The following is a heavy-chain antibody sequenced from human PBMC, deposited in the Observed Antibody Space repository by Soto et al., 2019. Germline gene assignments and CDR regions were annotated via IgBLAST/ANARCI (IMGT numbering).Heavy chain of an antibody. V-gene: IGHV4-34*01. Sequence: PSETLSLTCAAYGGSFSGHYCSWVRQTPGKGLEWIGEINYSETTNYNPSLESPVTMSVDSFKNQCTLKVTSVTAADTAVYYCARRYGSGKYYFDFWGQGTPVTVS. CDR2: INYSETT. J-gene: IGHJ4*02. CDR3: ARRYGSGKYYFDF. CDR1: GGSFSGHY. D-gene: IGHD3-10*01.